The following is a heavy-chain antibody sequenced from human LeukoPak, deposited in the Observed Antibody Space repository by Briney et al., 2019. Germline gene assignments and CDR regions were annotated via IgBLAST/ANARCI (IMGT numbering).Heavy chain of an antibody. Sequence: GGSLRLSCAASGFTFSSYSMNWVRQAPGKGLEWVSSISSSSSDIYYADSVKGRFTISRDNAKNSLYLQMNSLRAEDTAVYYCARDRPTRIKLGTDYWGQGTLVTVSS. CDR1: GFTFSSYS. J-gene: IGHJ4*02. CDR3: ARDRPTRIKLGTDY. CDR2: ISSSSSDI. V-gene: IGHV3-21*01. D-gene: IGHD7-27*01.